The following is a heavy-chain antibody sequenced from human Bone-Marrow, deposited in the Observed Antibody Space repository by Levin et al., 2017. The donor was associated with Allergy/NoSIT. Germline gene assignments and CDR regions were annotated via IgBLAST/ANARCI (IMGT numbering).Heavy chain of an antibody. Sequence: GESLKISCAASGFTFTNYAMSWVRQAPGKGLEWVSDISSIGISTYYVDSVKGRFTISRDNSKNTLYLQMSSLRVEDTAVYYCAKRRRGTPAANEDWGQGTLVTVSS. J-gene: IGHJ4*02. V-gene: IGHV3-23*01. CDR3: AKRRRGTPAANED. CDR1: GFTFTNYA. D-gene: IGHD2-2*01. CDR2: ISSIGIST.